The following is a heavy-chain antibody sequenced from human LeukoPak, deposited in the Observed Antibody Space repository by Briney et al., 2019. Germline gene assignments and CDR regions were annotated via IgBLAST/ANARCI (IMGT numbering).Heavy chain of an antibody. Sequence: GGSLRLSCAASGFTFSKYTMFWVRQAPGKGLEWVSAISGSGGRTYYADSVKGRFTISRDNSRNTLYLQMNSLRAEDTAVYYCANGFYDSSGYYNEYFDYWGQGTLVTVSS. CDR2: ISGSGGRT. CDR3: ANGFYDSSGYYNEYFDY. J-gene: IGHJ4*02. CDR1: GFTFSKYT. D-gene: IGHD3-22*01. V-gene: IGHV3-23*01.